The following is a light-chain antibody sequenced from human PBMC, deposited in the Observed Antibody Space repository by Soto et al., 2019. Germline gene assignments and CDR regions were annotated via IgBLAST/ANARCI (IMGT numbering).Light chain of an antibody. V-gene: IGLV2-14*01. CDR2: EVS. J-gene: IGLJ3*02. Sequence: QSVLTQPASVSGSPGQSITISCTGTSSDVGRYNYVSWYQQHPGKAPKLMIYEVSNRPSGVPNRFSASKSGNTASLTISGLQAEDEADYYCTSYTSSTTWVFGGGTKLTVL. CDR3: TSYTSSTTWV. CDR1: SSDVGRYNY.